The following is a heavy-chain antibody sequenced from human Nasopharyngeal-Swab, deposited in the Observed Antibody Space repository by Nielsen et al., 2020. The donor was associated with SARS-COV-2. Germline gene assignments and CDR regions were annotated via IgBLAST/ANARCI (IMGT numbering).Heavy chain of an antibody. D-gene: IGHD6-19*01. V-gene: IGHV3-21*01. CDR3: ARDDGQWLNPVYYFDY. CDR2: ISSSSSCI. CDR1: GFTFSSYS. J-gene: IGHJ4*02. Sequence: GESLKISCAASGFTFSSYSMNWVRQASGKGLEWVSSISSSSSCIYYADSVKGRFTISRDNAKNSLYLQMNSLRAEDTAVYYCARDDGQWLNPVYYFDYWGQGTLVTVSS.